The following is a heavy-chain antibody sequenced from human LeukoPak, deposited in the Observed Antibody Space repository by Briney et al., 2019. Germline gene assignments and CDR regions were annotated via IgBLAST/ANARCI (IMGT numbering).Heavy chain of an antibody. V-gene: IGHV4-4*07. J-gene: IGHJ3*02. CDR3: ARVCCGGVLTGFNDAFDI. CDR2: IYTSGST. CDR1: GGSISSYY. D-gene: IGHD3-9*01. Sequence: SETLSLTCTVSGGSISSYYWSWIRQPAGKGLEWIGRIYTSGSTNYNPSLKSRVTMSVDTSKNQFSLKLSSVTAADTAVYYCARVCCGGVLTGFNDAFDIWGQGTMVTVSS.